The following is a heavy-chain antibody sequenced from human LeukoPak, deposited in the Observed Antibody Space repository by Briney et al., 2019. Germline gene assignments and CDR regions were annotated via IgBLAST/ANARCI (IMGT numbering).Heavy chain of an antibody. CDR1: GGSISSHY. Sequence: SETLSLTCTVSGGSISSHYWSWIRQPPGKGLEWIGYIYYSGSTNYNPSLKSRVTISVDTSKNQFSLKLSSATAADTAVYYCARGFRQDYYDSSGSLFDYWGQGTLVTVSS. CDR2: IYYSGST. V-gene: IGHV4-59*11. J-gene: IGHJ4*02. CDR3: ARGFRQDYYDSSGSLFDY. D-gene: IGHD3-22*01.